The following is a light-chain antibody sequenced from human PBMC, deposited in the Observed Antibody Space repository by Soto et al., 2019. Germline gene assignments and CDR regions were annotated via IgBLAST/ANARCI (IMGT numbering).Light chain of an antibody. CDR1: QSIGNY. V-gene: IGKV3-11*01. J-gene: IGKJ3*01. CDR2: ATS. Sequence: EVVLTQSPATLSLSPGEGATLSCRASQSIGNYLAWYQQKPGQAPRLLIYATSNRATGIPARFSGSGSGTDFTLTISSLEPEDFEVYYCQHRSSWPFTFGPGTKVDIK. CDR3: QHRSSWPFT.